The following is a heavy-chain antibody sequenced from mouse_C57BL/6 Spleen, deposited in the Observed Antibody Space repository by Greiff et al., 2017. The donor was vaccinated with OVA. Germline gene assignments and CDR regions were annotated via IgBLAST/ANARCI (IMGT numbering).Heavy chain of an antibody. D-gene: IGHD2-1*01. CDR2: ICNGGGST. CDR3: ARHAGNYYAMDY. J-gene: IGHJ4*01. Sequence: EVQLVESGGGLVQPGGSLKLSCAASGFTFSDYYMYWVRQTPEKRLEWVAYICNGGGSTYYPDTVKGRFTISRDNAKNTLYLQMSRLKSEDTAMYYCARHAGNYYAMDYWGQGTSVTVSS. CDR1: GFTFSDYY. V-gene: IGHV5-12*01.